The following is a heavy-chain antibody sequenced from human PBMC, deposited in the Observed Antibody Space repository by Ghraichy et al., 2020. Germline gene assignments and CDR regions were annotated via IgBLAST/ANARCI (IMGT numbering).Heavy chain of an antibody. D-gene: IGHD1-26*01. J-gene: IGHJ4*02. CDR2: MNPDGSAR. CDR3: ARDVGWSAFDF. Sequence: GGSLRLSCAASGFTFSNSWMNWVRQAPGKGLEWVASMNPDGSARYHADSVKGRFTISRDNDKNSLFLQMNSLRADDTAVYYCARDVGWSAFDFWAQGTMVTVSS. V-gene: IGHV3-7*03. CDR1: GFTFSNSW.